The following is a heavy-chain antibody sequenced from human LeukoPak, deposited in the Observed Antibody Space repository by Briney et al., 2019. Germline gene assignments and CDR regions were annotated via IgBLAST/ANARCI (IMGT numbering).Heavy chain of an antibody. CDR2: INPSGGST. CDR3: ARSNNYYASSGYYAKTRRDFDY. Sequence: ASVKVSCKASGYTLTSYYMHWVRQAPGQGLEWMGIINPSGGSTSYAQKFQGRVTMTRATSTSTVYMELSSLRSEDTAVYYCARSNNYYASSGYYAKTRRDFDYWGQGTLVTVSS. CDR1: GYTLTSYY. J-gene: IGHJ4*02. D-gene: IGHD3-22*01. V-gene: IGHV1-46*01.